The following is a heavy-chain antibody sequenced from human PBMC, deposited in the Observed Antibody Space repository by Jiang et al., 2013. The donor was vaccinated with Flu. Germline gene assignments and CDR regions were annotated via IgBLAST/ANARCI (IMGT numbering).Heavy chain of an antibody. CDR1: GFTFSSYS. D-gene: IGHD3-10*01. CDR2: FSSSSSYI. Sequence: AASGFTFSSYSMELGPPGVQGRGWSGSHPFSSSSSYIYYADSVKGRFTISRDNAKNSLYLQMNSLRAEDTAVYYCARSDYYGSGSSSFDPWGQGTLVTVSS. J-gene: IGHJ5*02. V-gene: IGHV3-21*01. CDR3: ARSDYYGSGSSSFDP.